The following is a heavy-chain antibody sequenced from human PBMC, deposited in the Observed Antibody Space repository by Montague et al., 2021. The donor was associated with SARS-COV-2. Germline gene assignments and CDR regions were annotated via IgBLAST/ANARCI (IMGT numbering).Heavy chain of an antibody. CDR2: IYYSGST. J-gene: IGHJ3*02. CDR1: GGSISSSNYY. CDR3: ASPTYYYDSSGSDAFDI. Sequence: SETLSLTCTVSGGSISSSNYYWGWIRQPPGKGLEWIGSIYYSGSTYYNPSLKSRVTISVDTSKNQFSLKLSSVTAADTAVYYCASPTYYYDSSGSDAFDIWRQGTMVTVSS. D-gene: IGHD3-22*01. V-gene: IGHV4-39*01.